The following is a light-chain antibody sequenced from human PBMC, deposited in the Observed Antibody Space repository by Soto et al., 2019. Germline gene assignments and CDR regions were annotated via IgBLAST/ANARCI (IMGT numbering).Light chain of an antibody. Sequence: QSALTQPASVSGSPGQSITISCTGTSSDVGAYNYVSWYQQHPGKAPKLMIFDVSNRPSGVPNRFSGSKSGNTASLTISGLQAEDEADYYCSSYTTATTRVFGGGTKVTVL. CDR3: SSYTTATTRV. J-gene: IGLJ3*02. CDR1: SSDVGAYNY. V-gene: IGLV2-14*01. CDR2: DVS.